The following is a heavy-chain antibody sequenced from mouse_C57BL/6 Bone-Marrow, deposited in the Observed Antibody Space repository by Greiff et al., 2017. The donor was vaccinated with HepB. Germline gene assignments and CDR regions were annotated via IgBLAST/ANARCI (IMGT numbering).Heavy chain of an antibody. D-gene: IGHD1-1*01. J-gene: IGHJ3*01. CDR2: ISSGSSTI. CDR1: GFTFSDYG. CDR3: ARDYGSSYPPEFLY. V-gene: IGHV5-17*01. Sequence: EVKLVESGGGLVKPGGSLKLSCAASGFTFSDYGMHWVRQAPEKGLEWVAYISSGSSTIYYADTVKGRFTISRDNAKNTLFLQMTSLRSEDTAMYYCARDYGSSYPPEFLYWGQGTLVTVSA.